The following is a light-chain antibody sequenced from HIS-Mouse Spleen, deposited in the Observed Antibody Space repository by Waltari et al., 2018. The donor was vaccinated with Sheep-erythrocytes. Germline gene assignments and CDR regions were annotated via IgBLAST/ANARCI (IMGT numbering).Light chain of an antibody. V-gene: IGKV3-20*01. Sequence: EIVLTQSPGTLSLSPGDRATLSCRASQSVSSSYLAWYQQKPGQAHRRLIYGASSRATGIPDRCSGSGSGTDFTLTISRLEPEDFAVYYCQQYGSSRQQTFTFGPGTKVDIK. J-gene: IGKJ3*01. CDR2: GAS. CDR3: QQYGSSRQQTFT. CDR1: QSVSSSY.